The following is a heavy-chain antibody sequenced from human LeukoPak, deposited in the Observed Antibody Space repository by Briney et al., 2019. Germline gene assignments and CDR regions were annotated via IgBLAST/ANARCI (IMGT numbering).Heavy chain of an antibody. CDR2: INPSSGGT. D-gene: IGHD3-22*01. V-gene: IGHV1-2*06. J-gene: IGHJ5*02. CDR3: ARIPEYYYDSSGYYKDWFDP. CDR1: GYTFTGYY. Sequence: ASVKVSCKASGYTFTGYYMHWVRQAPGQGLEWMGRINPSSGGTNYAQKFQGRVTMTRDTSISTAYMELSRLRSDDTAVYYCARIPEYYYDSSGYYKDWFDPWGQGTLVTVSS.